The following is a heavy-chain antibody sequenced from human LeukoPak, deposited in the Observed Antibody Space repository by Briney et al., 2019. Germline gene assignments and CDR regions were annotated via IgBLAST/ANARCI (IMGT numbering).Heavy chain of an antibody. CDR2: IYYSGST. CDR1: GVSISSSSYY. Sequence: SETLSLTCTVSGVSISSSSYYWGWIRQPPGKGLEWIGSIYYSGSTYYNPSLKSRVTISVDTSKNQFSLKLTSVTAADTAVYFCARGAESLILGSGSLSEENYFDYWGQGALVTVSS. V-gene: IGHV4-39*07. J-gene: IGHJ4*02. CDR3: ARGAESLILGSGSLSEENYFDY. D-gene: IGHD3-10*01.